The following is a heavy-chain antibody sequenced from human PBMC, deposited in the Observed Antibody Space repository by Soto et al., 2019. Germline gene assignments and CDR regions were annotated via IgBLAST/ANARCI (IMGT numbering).Heavy chain of an antibody. D-gene: IGHD1-26*01. Sequence: LRLSCAASGFTFSSYGMHWVRQAPGKGLEWVAVISYDGSNKYYADSVKGRFTISRDNSKNTLYLQMNSLRAEDTAVYYCAKDRDLGYRGQGTLVTVSS. CDR2: ISYDGSNK. CDR3: AKDRDLGY. CDR1: GFTFSSYG. V-gene: IGHV3-30*18. J-gene: IGHJ4*02.